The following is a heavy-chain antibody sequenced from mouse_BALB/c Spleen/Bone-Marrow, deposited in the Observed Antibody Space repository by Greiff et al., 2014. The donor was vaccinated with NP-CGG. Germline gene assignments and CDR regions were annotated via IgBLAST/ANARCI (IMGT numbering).Heavy chain of an antibody. CDR2: ISSDSSTI. Sequence: EVQLVESGGGLVQPGGSRKLSCAASGFTFSSFGIHWVRQAPEKGLEWVAYISSDSSTIYYADTVKGRFTISRDNPKNTLFLQMTSLRSEDTAMYYCARSNYVRYYAMDYWGQGTSVTVSS. J-gene: IGHJ4*01. V-gene: IGHV5-17*02. CDR3: ARSNYVRYYAMDY. D-gene: IGHD1-1*01. CDR1: GFTFSSFG.